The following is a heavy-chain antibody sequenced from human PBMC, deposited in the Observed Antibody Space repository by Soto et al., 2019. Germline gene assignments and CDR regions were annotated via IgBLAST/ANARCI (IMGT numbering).Heavy chain of an antibody. CDR1: GYRLSSSW. CDR2: IDPSDSYT. CDR3: ARQEEGYCSGGSCLGGSWYDP. D-gene: IGHD2-15*01. V-gene: IGHV5-10-1*01. Sequence: PGESLKISCKGSGYRLSSSWISWVPPFPGKGLQWMGRIDPSDSYTNYSPSFQGHVTISADKSISTAYLQWSSLKASDTAMYYCARQEEGYCSGGSCLGGSWYDPWGQGTLVSVS. J-gene: IGHJ5*02.